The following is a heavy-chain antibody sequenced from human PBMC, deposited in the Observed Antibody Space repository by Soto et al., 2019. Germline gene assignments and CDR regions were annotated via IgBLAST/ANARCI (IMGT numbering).Heavy chain of an antibody. D-gene: IGHD3-22*01. J-gene: IGHJ4*02. CDR2: ISYDGSNK. CDR1: GFTFSNYG. V-gene: IGHV3-30*18. CDR3: AKSGDRYYYDSSGYPTAPFDY. Sequence: PGGSLRLSCAASGFTFSNYGMHWVRQAPGKGLEWVAVISYDGSNKNYADSVKGRFTISRDNSKNTLYLQMNSLRAEDTAVYYCAKSGDRYYYDSSGYPTAPFDYWGQGTLVTSPQ.